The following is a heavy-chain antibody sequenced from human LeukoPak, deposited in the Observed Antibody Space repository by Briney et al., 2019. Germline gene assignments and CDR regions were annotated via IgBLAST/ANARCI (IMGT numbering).Heavy chain of an antibody. CDR1: GYTFTDYY. Sequence: ASVKVSCKVSGYTFTDYYMHWVQQAPGKGLEWMGLVDPEDGETIYAEKFQGRVTITADTSTDTAYMELSSLRSEDTAVYYCATAGYGDGCDPWGQGTLVTVSS. D-gene: IGHD4-17*01. V-gene: IGHV1-69-2*01. J-gene: IGHJ5*02. CDR3: ATAGYGDGCDP. CDR2: VDPEDGET.